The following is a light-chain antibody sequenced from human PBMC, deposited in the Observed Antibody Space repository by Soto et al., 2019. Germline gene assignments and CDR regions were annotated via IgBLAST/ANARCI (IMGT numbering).Light chain of an antibody. CDR1: ELSKQY. CDR3: SSFTSNRIYV. Sequence: SDQLTQTPSVSVSPGQTARITCSGDELSKQYVYWYQQKPGQAPVLVIYKDTERASGIPERFSASKSGLTASLTISGLQPEDEADYYCSSFTSNRIYVFGPGTKVTVL. J-gene: IGLJ1*01. CDR2: KDT. V-gene: IGLV3-25*03.